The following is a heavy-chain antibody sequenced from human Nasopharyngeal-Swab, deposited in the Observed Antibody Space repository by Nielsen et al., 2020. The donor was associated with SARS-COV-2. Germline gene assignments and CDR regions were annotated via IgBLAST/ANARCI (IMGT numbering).Heavy chain of an antibody. V-gene: IGHV7-4-1*01. Sequence: ASVKVSCKASGYSFTSHMTVWVQQAPGHGLEWMGWINPNSGKPTYAPDFTGRFVFSLDSSVTTARLEISSLKADDTAIYYCARGPPWWQRASYFDYWGQGTLVTVSS. D-gene: IGHD5-12*01. CDR1: GYSFTSHM. J-gene: IGHJ4*02. CDR3: ARGPPWWQRASYFDY. CDR2: INPNSGKP.